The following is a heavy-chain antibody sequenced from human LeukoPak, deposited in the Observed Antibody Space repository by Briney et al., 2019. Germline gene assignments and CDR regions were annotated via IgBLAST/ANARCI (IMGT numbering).Heavy chain of an antibody. J-gene: IGHJ3*02. CDR1: GFTFSSYA. CDR3: ARDHFSKLRVAPFDI. V-gene: IGHV3-64*01. D-gene: IGHD1-26*01. CDR2: ISSNGGST. Sequence: TGGSLRLSCAASGFTFSSYAMHWVRQAPGKGLEYVSAISSNGGSTYYANSVKGRFTISRDNSKNTLYLQMGSLRAEDMAVYYCARDHFSKLRVAPFDIWGQGTMVTVSS.